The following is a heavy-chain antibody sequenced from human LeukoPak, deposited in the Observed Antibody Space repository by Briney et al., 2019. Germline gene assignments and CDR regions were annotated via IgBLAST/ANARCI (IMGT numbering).Heavy chain of an antibody. CDR2: TYYRSKWYN. Sequence: SQTLSLTCAISGDSVSSNSAAWNWIRQSPSRGLEWLGRTYYRSKWYNDYAVSVKSRITINPDTSKNQFSLQLNSVTPEDTAVYYCARDLTTVTTVNPGFDIWGQGTMVTVSS. J-gene: IGHJ3*02. CDR1: GDSVSSNSAA. D-gene: IGHD4-17*01. V-gene: IGHV6-1*01. CDR3: ARDLTTVTTVNPGFDI.